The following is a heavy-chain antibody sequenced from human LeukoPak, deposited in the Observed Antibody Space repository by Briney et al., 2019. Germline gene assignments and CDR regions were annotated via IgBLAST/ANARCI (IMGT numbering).Heavy chain of an antibody. CDR1: GFTFSSYA. CDR3: AKGSIVVVPAASLDY. J-gene: IGHJ4*02. D-gene: IGHD2-2*01. V-gene: IGHV3-23*01. CDR2: IIVSVAST. Sequence: GGSLRLSCAASGFTFSSYAMSWVRQARGKGLEWVSAIIVSVASTYYADSVKGRFTISTHNSKNPLYLQMNSLTAEDTAVYYCAKGSIVVVPAASLDYWGQGTLVTVSS.